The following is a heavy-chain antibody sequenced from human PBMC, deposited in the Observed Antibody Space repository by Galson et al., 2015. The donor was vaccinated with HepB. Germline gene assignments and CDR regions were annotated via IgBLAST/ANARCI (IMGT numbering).Heavy chain of an antibody. CDR3: ARSLIPGYSSSWRNWFDP. J-gene: IGHJ5*02. D-gene: IGHD6-13*01. V-gene: IGHV3-48*02. Sequence: SLRLSCAASGFTFSSYSMNWVRQAPGKGLEWVSYISSSSSTIYYADSVKGRFTISRDNAKNSLYLQMNSLRDEDTAVYYCARSLIPGYSSSWRNWFDPWGQGTLVTVSS. CDR2: ISSSSSTI. CDR1: GFTFSSYS.